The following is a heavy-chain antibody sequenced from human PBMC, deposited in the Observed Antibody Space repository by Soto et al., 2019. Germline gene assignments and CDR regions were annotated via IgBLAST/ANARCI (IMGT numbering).Heavy chain of an antibody. CDR3: AKDKGGTPYYIDS. J-gene: IGHJ4*02. Sequence: VLLVESGGGLVQPGRSLRLSCAVSGFNFGNYAMHWVRQAPGKGLEWVAAINWNSDKVAYAGSVLGRFTIFRDSAKNSLHLQMNDLTTDDTALYYCAKDKGGTPYYIDSWCQGILVTVSA. CDR1: GFNFGNYA. CDR2: INWNSDKV. V-gene: IGHV3-9*01. D-gene: IGHD6-25*01.